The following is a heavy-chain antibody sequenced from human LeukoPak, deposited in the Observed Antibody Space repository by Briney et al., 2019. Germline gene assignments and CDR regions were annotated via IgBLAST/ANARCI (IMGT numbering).Heavy chain of an antibody. CDR3: VREVHSTYTFDH. J-gene: IGHJ4*02. D-gene: IGHD2/OR15-2a*01. V-gene: IGHV3-30*02. CDR1: GFTFSSYG. Sequence: GGSLRLSCAASGFTFSSYGMHWVRQAPGKGLEWVAFIRYDGSNKYYADSVKGRFTISRDNSKNTLYLQMNSLRAEDTAVYYCVREVHSTYTFDHWGQGSLVTVSS. CDR2: IRYDGSNK.